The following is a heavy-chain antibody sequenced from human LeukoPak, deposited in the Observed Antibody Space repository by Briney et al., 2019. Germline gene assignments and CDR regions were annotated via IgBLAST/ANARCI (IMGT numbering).Heavy chain of an antibody. CDR2: ISSISSYI. CDR3: ARDLGGIAVAGTKMDV. J-gene: IGHJ6*04. Sequence: GGSLRLSCAASGFTFSSYSMNWVRQAAGKGLEWVSSISSISSYIYYADSVKGRFTISRDNAKNSLYLQMNSLRAEDTAVYYCARDLGGIAVAGTKMDVWGKGTTVTVSS. V-gene: IGHV3-21*01. D-gene: IGHD6-19*01. CDR1: GFTFSSYS.